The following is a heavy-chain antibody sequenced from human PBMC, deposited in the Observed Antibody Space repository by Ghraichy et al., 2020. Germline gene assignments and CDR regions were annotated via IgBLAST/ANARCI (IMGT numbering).Heavy chain of an antibody. J-gene: IGHJ2*01. Sequence: SQTLSLTCTVSGGSFSTENYYWGWIRQAPGKGLEWIGSISSSGTTYHNPSLKSRVTISVDTSKNQLSLIVNSVTAAATALYYCARHGGGYRSDWSPPPAWYFDLWGRGSLVTVSS. CDR1: GGSFSTENYY. D-gene: IGHD6-19*01. V-gene: IGHV4-39*01. CDR2: ISSSGTT. CDR3: ARHGGGYRSDWSPPPAWYFDL.